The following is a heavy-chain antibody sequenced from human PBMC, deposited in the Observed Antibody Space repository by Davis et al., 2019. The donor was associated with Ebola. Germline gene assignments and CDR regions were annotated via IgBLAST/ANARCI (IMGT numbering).Heavy chain of an antibody. Sequence: PGGSLRLSCAASGFTFSSYAMHWVRQAPGKGLEWVAVISYDGSNKYYADSVKGRFTISRDNSKNTLYLQMNSLRAEDTAVYYCARDELGQLDYWGQGTLVTVSS. J-gene: IGHJ4*02. V-gene: IGHV3-30-3*01. CDR2: ISYDGSNK. CDR1: GFTFSSYA. D-gene: IGHD6-13*01. CDR3: ARDELGQLDY.